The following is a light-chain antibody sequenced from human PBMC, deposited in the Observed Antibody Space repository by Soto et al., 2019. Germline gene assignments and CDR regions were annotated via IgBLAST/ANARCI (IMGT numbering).Light chain of an antibody. J-gene: IGKJ5*01. V-gene: IGKV3-15*01. CDR3: QQYNNWPIT. CDR2: DAS. CDR1: QSVSGD. Sequence: EIVLTQSPATLSVSPGERATLSCRASQSVSGDLAWYHHKPGQAPRLLIYDASTRALDTPARFAGSGSETEFTLTISSLQSEDFAVYFYQQYNNWPITFGQGTRLEIK.